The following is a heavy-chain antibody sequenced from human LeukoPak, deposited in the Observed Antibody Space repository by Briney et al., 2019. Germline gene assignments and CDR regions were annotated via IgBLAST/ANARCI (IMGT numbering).Heavy chain of an antibody. CDR1: GFTFTSHA. V-gene: IGHV3-23*01. CDR3: TWGGSGYYVY. J-gene: IGHJ4*02. D-gene: IGHD3-3*01. Sequence: GGSLRLSCAASGFTFTSHAMSWVRQAPGKGLEWVSVISGSGDSTYDADSVKGRFTISRDNSKNTLYLQMNSLRAEDTAVYYCTWGGSGYYVYWGQGTLVTVSS. CDR2: ISGSGDST.